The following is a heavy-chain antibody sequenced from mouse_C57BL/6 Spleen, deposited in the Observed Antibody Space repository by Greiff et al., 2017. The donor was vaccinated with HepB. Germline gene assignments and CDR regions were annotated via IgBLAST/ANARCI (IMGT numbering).Heavy chain of an antibody. V-gene: IGHV5-6*02. J-gene: IGHJ2*01. CDR2: ISSGGSYT. CDR1: GFTFSIYG. D-gene: IGHD3-2*02. Sequence: EVMLVESGGDLVKPGGSLKLSCAASGFTFSIYGMSWVRQTPDKRLEWVATISSGGSYTYYPDSVKGRFTISRDNAKNTLYLQMSSLKSEDTAMYYCARRLDSSGYYFDYWGQGTTLTVSS. CDR3: ARRLDSSGYYFDY.